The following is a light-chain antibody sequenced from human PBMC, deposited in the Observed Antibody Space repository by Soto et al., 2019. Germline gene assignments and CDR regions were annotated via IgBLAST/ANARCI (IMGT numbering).Light chain of an antibody. CDR2: DVS. V-gene: IGLV2-14*03. J-gene: IGLJ2*01. CDR1: STDVGGHSS. Sequence: QSALTQPASVSGSPGQSITISCTGTSTDVGGHSSVSWYQQHPGKSPKLMIYDVSNRPSGVSNRFSGSKSGNTASLTISGLQAEYEADYYCSSYTDSYTVAFGGGIKLTVL. CDR3: SSYTDSYTVA.